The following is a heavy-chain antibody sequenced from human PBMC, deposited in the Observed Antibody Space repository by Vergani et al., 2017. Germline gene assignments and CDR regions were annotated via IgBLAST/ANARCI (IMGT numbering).Heavy chain of an antibody. CDR2: IKSTFDRGTT. CDR3: TTDPRYCGDGSCYWLRDHHYYGMDV. Sequence: EVQLVESGGGIVKPGGSLRLSCVASGFSFRNAWMNWVRRTPGKGLEWVGRIKSTFDRGTTDYAAAVKGRFTISRDDSKNTLFLQMNGLKTEDTGVYYCTTDPRYCGDGSCYWLRDHHYYGMDVSGQGTTVTVSS. CDR1: GFSFRNAW. V-gene: IGHV3-15*07. D-gene: IGHD2-21*01. J-gene: IGHJ6*02.